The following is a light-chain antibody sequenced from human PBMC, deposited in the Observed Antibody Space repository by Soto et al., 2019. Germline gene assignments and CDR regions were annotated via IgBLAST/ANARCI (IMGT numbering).Light chain of an antibody. CDR2: LGS. V-gene: IGKV2-28*01. CDR3: MQALQTPYA. Sequence: DLVMTQSPLSLPVTPGETASISCRSRQSLLHSNGHKALDWYLQKQGQSPQLLIYLGSNRASVVPDRVSGSRSGTDVTLLIRRVEAEDVGDDYGMQALQTPYAFGQGTQLEIK. J-gene: IGKJ2*01. CDR1: QSLLHSNGHKA.